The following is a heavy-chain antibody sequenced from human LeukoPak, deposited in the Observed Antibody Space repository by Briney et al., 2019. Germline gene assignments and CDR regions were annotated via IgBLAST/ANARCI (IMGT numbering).Heavy chain of an antibody. J-gene: IGHJ4*02. CDR2: IYYSGST. Sequence: SETLSLTCTVSGGSISSYYWSWIRQPPGKGLEGFGYIYYSGSTNYNPSLKSRVTISVDTSKNQFSLKLSSVTAADTAVYYCARAPTIFGVVIFYFDYWGQGTLVTVSS. CDR1: GGSISSYY. CDR3: ARAPTIFGVVIFYFDY. D-gene: IGHD3-3*01. V-gene: IGHV4-59*01.